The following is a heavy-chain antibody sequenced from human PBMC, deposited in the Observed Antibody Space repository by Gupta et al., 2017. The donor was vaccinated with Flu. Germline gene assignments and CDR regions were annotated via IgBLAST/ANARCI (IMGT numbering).Heavy chain of an antibody. J-gene: IGHJ2*01. V-gene: IGHV1-2*06. D-gene: IGHD3-16*01. Sequence: QAPGQGLEGVGRSNTNSCGTSYVRKCQDRDSMTRDTSTKTAYMELSSLTSEDTATYYCARGPRDLARNWYFDLWGRGTQVTVSS. CDR2: SNTNSCGT. CDR3: ARGPRDLARNWYFDL.